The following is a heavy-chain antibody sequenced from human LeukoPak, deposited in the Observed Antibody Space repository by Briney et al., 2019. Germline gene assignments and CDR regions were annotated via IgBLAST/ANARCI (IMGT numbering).Heavy chain of an antibody. D-gene: IGHD6-13*01. CDR3: ARNRIAAAGDAFDI. CDR1: GFTFSSYS. J-gene: IGHJ3*02. Sequence: PGGSLRLSCAASGFTFSSYSMNWFRQAPGKGLEWVSSISSSSSYIYYADSVKGRFTISRDNAKNSLYLQMNSLRAEDTAVYYCARNRIAAAGDAFDIWGQGTMVTVSS. V-gene: IGHV3-21*01. CDR2: ISSSSSYI.